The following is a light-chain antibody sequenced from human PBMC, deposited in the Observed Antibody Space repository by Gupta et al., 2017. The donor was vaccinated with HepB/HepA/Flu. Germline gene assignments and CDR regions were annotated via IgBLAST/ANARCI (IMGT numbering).Light chain of an antibody. CDR1: HSISRS. Sequence: DIQMTQSSSSLSASVGDRITITCRASHSISRSLHWYQQKPGTAPNLLIYAASSLHSGVPSRFSGSGSGTDFTLTISNLQPEDFASYYCQQDYSSPLTFGGGTKLEIK. V-gene: IGKV1-39*01. J-gene: IGKJ4*01. CDR3: QQDYSSPLT. CDR2: AAS.